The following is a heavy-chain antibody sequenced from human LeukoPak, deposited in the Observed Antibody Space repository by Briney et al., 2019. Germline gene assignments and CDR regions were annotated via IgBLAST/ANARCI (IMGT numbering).Heavy chain of an antibody. CDR2: ISAYDGDT. V-gene: IGHV1-18*01. Sequence: GASVKVSCKASGFTFITYGFGWVRQAPGQGLEWMGWISAYDGDTKYAQNLQGRVTMTTDTSTSTAYMELRSLRSDDTALYYCARAGRDYGTSRYYYYYMDVWGQGTLVTVSS. J-gene: IGHJ6*03. CDR3: ARAGRDYGTSRYYYYYMDV. D-gene: IGHD4-17*01. CDR1: GFTFITYG.